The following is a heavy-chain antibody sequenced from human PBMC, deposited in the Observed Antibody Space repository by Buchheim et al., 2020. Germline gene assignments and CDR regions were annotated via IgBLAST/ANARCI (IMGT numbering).Heavy chain of an antibody. V-gene: IGHV4-30-4*01. D-gene: IGHD2-15*01. CDR1: GGSISSGDYY. CDR2: IYYSGST. CDR3: ARDPVVVVAATYYYYGMDV. Sequence: QVQLQESGPGLVKPSQTLSLTCTVSGGSISSGDYYWSWIRQPPGKGLEWIGYIYYSGSTYYNPSLKSRVTIPVDTSKNQFSLKLSSVTAADTAVYYCARDPVVVVAATYYYYGMDVWGQGTT. J-gene: IGHJ6*02.